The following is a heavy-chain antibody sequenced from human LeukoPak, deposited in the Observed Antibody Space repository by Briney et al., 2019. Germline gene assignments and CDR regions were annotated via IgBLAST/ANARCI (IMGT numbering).Heavy chain of an antibody. D-gene: IGHD6-6*01. V-gene: IGHV3-20*04. Sequence: GGSLRLSCAASGFTFDDYGMSWVRQAPGKGLEWVSGITWNGGSTGFADSVKGRFTISRDNAKNSLYLQMDGLSAEETALYYCARGGQLVTYFDYWGQGTLVTVSS. CDR2: ITWNGGST. CDR1: GFTFDDYG. CDR3: ARGGQLVTYFDY. J-gene: IGHJ4*02.